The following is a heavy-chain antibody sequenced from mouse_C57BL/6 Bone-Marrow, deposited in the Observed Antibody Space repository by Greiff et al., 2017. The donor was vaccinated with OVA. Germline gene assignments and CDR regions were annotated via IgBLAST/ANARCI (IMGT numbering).Heavy chain of an antibody. D-gene: IGHD6-2*01. J-gene: IGHJ2*01. CDR3: ARRLSAD. CDR1: GYTFTDYY. V-gene: IGHV1-26*01. CDR2: INPNNGGT. Sequence: EVQLQQSGPELVKPGASVKISCKASGYTFTDYYMNWVKQSHGKSLEWIGDINPNNGGTSYNQKFKGKATLTVDKSSSTAYMELRSLTSEDSAIYYGARRLSADRGKGTTLTVSS.